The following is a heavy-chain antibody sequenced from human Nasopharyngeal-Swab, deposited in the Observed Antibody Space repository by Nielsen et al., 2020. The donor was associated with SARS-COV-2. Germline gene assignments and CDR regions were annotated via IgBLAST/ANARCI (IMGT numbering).Heavy chain of an antibody. Sequence: GSLRLSCAASGFTFSNAWMSWVRQAPGTGLEWVGRIKSKTDGGTTDYAAPVKGRFTISRDDSKKTLYLQMNSLKTEDTAVYYCSSRSKGDWYFDLWGRGTLVTVSS. V-gene: IGHV3-15*01. CDR3: SSRSKGDWYFDL. CDR1: GFTFSNAW. J-gene: IGHJ2*01. CDR2: IKSKTDGGTT.